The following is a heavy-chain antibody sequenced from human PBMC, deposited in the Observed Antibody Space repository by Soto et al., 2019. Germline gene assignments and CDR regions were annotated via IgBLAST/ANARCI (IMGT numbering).Heavy chain of an antibody. CDR3: ARSYCSGGSCYPDY. J-gene: IGHJ4*02. CDR1: GGSISSYY. Sequence: QVQLQESGPGLVKPSETLSLTCTVSGGSISSYYWSWIRQPPGKGLEWIGYIYYSGSTNYNPSLKSRVTISVDTSKNQFSLKLSSVTAADTAVYYCARSYCSGGSCYPDYWGPGTLVTVSS. D-gene: IGHD2-15*01. CDR2: IYYSGST. V-gene: IGHV4-59*01.